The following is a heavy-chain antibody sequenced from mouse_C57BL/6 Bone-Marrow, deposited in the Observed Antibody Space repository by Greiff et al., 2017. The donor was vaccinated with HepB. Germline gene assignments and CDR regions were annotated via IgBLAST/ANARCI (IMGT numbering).Heavy chain of an antibody. CDR3: ARAGEPYYGQLRYAMDY. J-gene: IGHJ4*01. CDR2: INPNNGGT. CDR1: GYTFTDYY. V-gene: IGHV1-26*01. D-gene: IGHD2-10*01. Sequence: EVQLQQSGPELVKPGASVKISCKASGYTFTDYYMNWVKQSHGKSLEWIGDINPNNGGTSYNQKFKGKATLTVDKSSSTAYMELRSLTSEDSAVYYCARAGEPYYGQLRYAMDYWGQGTSVTVSS.